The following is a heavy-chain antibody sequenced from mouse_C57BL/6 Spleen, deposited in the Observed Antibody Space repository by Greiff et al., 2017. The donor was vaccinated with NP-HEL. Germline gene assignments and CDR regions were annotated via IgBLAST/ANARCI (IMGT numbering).Heavy chain of an antibody. Sequence: LQESGPELVKPGASVKISCKASGYAFSSSWMNWVKQRPGKGLEWIGRIYPGDGDTNYNGKFKGKATLTADKSSSTAYMQLSSLTSEDSAVYFCARETAQALAWFAYWGQGTLVTVSA. J-gene: IGHJ3*01. D-gene: IGHD3-2*02. CDR3: ARETAQALAWFAY. CDR2: IYPGDGDT. V-gene: IGHV1-82*01. CDR1: GYAFSSSW.